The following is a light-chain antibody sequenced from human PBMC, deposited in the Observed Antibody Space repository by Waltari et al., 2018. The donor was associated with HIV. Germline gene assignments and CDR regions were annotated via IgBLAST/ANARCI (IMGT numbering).Light chain of an antibody. CDR1: QSLLHSNGYNY. CDR2: LGS. Sequence: DIVMTQSPLSLPVTPGEPAPISCRSSQSLLHSNGYNYLDWYLQKPGQSPQLLIYLGSNRASGVPDRFSGSGSGTDFTLKISRVEAEDVGVYYCMQALQPALTFGGGTKVEIK. J-gene: IGKJ4*01. CDR3: MQALQPALT. V-gene: IGKV2-28*01.